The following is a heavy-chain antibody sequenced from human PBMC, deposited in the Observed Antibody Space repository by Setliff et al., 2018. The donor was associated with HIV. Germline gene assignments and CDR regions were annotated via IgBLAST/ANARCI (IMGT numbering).Heavy chain of an antibody. V-gene: IGHV4-34*01. Sequence: PSETLSLTCAVYGASFSDYYWSWIRQPPGKGLEWIGEINHSGSTNYNPSLKSRVTISVDTSKNQLSLNLTSVTAADTAVYYCARVEAKVRGATYGMDVWGQGTTVTVSS. D-gene: IGHD3-10*01. CDR1: GASFSDYY. CDR3: ARVEAKVRGATYGMDV. J-gene: IGHJ6*02. CDR2: INHSGST.